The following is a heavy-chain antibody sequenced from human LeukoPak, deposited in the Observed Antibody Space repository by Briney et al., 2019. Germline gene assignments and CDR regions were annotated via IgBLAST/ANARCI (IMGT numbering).Heavy chain of an antibody. D-gene: IGHD1-26*01. CDR1: GFTFSPYW. Sequence: GGSLRLSCAASGFTFSPYWMHWVRQAPGKGLVWVSHINSGGSSTSYADSVKGRFTISRDNAKNTLFLQMHSLRADDTAVYYCARSFGGTNYFDYWGQGTLVTVSS. V-gene: IGHV3-74*01. CDR3: ARSFGGTNYFDY. CDR2: INSGGSST. J-gene: IGHJ4*02.